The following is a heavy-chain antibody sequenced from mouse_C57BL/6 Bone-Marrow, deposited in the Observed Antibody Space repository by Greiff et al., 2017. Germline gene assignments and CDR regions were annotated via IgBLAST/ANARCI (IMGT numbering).Heavy chain of an antibody. CDR3: TTYGPYAMDY. J-gene: IGHJ4*01. V-gene: IGHV14-4*01. D-gene: IGHD1-2*01. CDR2: IDPENGDT. CDR1: GFNIKDDY. Sequence: EVQVVESGAELVRPGASVKLSCTASGFNIKDDYMHWVKQRPEQGLEWIGWIDPENGDTEYASKFQGKATITADTSSNTAYLQLSSLTSEDTAVDYCTTYGPYAMDYWGQGTSVTVSS.